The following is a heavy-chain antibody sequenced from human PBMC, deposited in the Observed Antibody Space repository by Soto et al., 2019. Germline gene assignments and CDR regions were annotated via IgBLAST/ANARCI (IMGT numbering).Heavy chain of an antibody. J-gene: IGHJ3*02. Sequence: QVQLVQSGAEVKKPGASVKVSCKASGYTFTSYDINWVRQATGQGLEWMGWMNTNSGNTGYAQKFQGRVTITRNTTISKDYMELSSMRSEDTAVYYCARGLPGKDDAFDIWGQGTMVTVSS. CDR2: MNTNSGNT. CDR3: ARGLPGKDDAFDI. V-gene: IGHV1-8*01. CDR1: GYTFTSYD.